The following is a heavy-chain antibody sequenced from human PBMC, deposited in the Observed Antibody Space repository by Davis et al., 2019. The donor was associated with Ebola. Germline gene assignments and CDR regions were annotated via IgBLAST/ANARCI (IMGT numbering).Heavy chain of an antibody. CDR3: ARVKVDIVILPSANKGYYYGMDV. D-gene: IGHD2-2*03. V-gene: IGHV1-69*06. CDR2: IIPIFGTT. CDR1: GDTFSTHA. Sequence: SVQVSCKTSGDTFSTHAISWVRQAPGQGLEWMGGIIPIFGTTKYAQRFQGRVTITADKSTSTVYMELSSLRSEDTAVYYCARVKVDIVILPSANKGYYYGMDVWGQGTTVTVSS. J-gene: IGHJ6*02.